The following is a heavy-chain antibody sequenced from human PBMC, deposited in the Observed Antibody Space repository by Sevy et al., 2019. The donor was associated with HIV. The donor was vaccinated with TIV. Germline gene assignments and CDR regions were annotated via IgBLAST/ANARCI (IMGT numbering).Heavy chain of an antibody. J-gene: IGHJ4*02. CDR2: INSDGSST. D-gene: IGHD3-22*01. V-gene: IGHV3-74*01. Sequence: GGSLRLSCAASGFTFSSYWMHWVRQAPGKGLVWVSRINSDGSSTSYADSVKGRFTIYRDNAKNTLYLQMNSLRAEDTAVYYCARQAPDLDYDSSGYYYFLDYWGQGTLVTVSS. CDR3: ARQAPDLDYDSSGYYYFLDY. CDR1: GFTFSSYW.